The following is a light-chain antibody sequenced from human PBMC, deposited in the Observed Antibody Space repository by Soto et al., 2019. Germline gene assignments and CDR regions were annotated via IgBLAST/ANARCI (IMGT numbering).Light chain of an antibody. CDR3: QQCATSPRT. V-gene: IGKV3-20*01. CDR2: DAS. Sequence: DIVLTQSPGTLSLSPGERATLSCRASETVTNNYLAWYQQKPGQAPRLLVDDASRRATGIPDRFSGSGSGTDFTLTINRVEPEDFAMYYCQQCATSPRTFGQGTKVEIK. CDR1: ETVTNNY. J-gene: IGKJ1*01.